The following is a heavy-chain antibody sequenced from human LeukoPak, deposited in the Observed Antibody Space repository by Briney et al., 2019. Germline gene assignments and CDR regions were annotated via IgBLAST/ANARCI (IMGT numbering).Heavy chain of an antibody. CDR1: GGTFSSYA. CDR3: ACVYSSSWYSAFDI. CDR2: IIPILGIA. Sequence: ASVKVSCKASGGTFSSYAIRWVRQAPGQGLEWMGRIIPILGIANYAQKFQGRVTITADKSTSTAYMELSSLRSEDTAVYYCACVYSSSWYSAFDIWGQGTMVTVSS. J-gene: IGHJ3*02. V-gene: IGHV1-69*04. D-gene: IGHD6-13*01.